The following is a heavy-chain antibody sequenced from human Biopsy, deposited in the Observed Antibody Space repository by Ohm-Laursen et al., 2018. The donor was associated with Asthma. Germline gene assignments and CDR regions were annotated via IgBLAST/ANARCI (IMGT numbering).Heavy chain of an antibody. J-gene: IGHJ4*02. D-gene: IGHD6-13*01. CDR3: AKDRVAGRSYYFDY. CDR1: GFSFHNYG. CDR2: ILFDGRKI. V-gene: IGHV3-30*18. Sequence: SLRLSCSASGFSFHNYGMNWVRRAPGKGLEWVAQILFDGRKINYPDSVKGRFTISRDNSKNMVYLQMNSLRPEDTAVYYCAKDRVAGRSYYFDYWGQGSLVSVSS.